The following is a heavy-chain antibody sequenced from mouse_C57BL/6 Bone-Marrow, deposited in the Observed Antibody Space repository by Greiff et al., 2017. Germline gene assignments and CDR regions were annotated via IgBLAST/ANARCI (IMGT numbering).Heavy chain of an antibody. CDR3: ARHEDGNDYGFAY. J-gene: IGHJ3*01. CDR1: GFTFSDYY. Sequence: EVQLVESGGGLVQPGGSLKLSCAASGFTFSDYYMYWVRQTPEKRLEWVAYISNGGGSTYYPDTVKGRFTISRDNAKNTLYLQMSRLKSEDTAMYYCARHEDGNDYGFAYWGQGTLVTVSA. V-gene: IGHV5-12*01. D-gene: IGHD2-4*01. CDR2: ISNGGGST.